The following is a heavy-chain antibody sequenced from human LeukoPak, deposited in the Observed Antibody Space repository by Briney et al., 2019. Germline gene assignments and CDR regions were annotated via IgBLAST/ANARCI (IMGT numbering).Heavy chain of an antibody. J-gene: IGHJ4*02. D-gene: IGHD6-6*01. Sequence: GRSLRLSCAASGFTFSSYAMHWVRQAPGKGLEWVAVISYDGSNKYYADSVKGRFTISRDNSKNTLYLQMNSLRAEDTAVYYCARDLAARPKRGVDYWGQGTLVTVSS. CDR2: ISYDGSNK. V-gene: IGHV3-30-3*01. CDR3: ARDLAARPKRGVDY. CDR1: GFTFSSYA.